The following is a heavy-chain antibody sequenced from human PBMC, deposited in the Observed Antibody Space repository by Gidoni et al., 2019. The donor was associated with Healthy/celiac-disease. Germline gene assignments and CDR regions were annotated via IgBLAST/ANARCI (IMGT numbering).Heavy chain of an antibody. J-gene: IGHJ6*02. CDR3: ARDACTNGVRGWLSPYYYYGMDV. Sequence: QVQLVESGGGVVQPGRSLRLSCAASGFTFSTYALHWVRQAPGKGLEWVAVISYDGSNKYYADSVKGRFTISRDNSKNTLYLQMNSLRAEDTAVYYCARDACTNGVRGWLSPYYYYGMDVWGQGTTVTVSS. V-gene: IGHV3-30*04. D-gene: IGHD2-8*01. CDR2: ISYDGSNK. CDR1: GFTFSTYA.